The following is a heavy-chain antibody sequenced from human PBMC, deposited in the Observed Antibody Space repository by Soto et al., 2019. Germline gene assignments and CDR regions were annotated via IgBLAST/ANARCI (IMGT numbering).Heavy chain of an antibody. Sequence: QITLKESGPPLVKPTQTLTLTCTFSGFSLSTSGVGVGWIRQPPGKALEWLALIYWDDDKRYSPSLKSRLTTTKDTSKHQVVLTMTNMDPVDTATYYCAHSRCGGDCLQSYSSHYYYGMDVWGQGTTVTVSS. V-gene: IGHV2-5*02. CDR2: IYWDDDK. CDR3: AHSRCGGDCLQSYSSHYYYGMDV. D-gene: IGHD2-21*02. CDR1: GFSLSTSGVG. J-gene: IGHJ6*02.